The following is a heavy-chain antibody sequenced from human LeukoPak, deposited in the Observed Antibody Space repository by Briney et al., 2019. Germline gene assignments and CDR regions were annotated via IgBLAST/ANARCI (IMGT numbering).Heavy chain of an antibody. CDR3: ARESSSWYGDY. J-gene: IGHJ4*02. V-gene: IGHV1-2*04. CDR2: INPNSGGT. CDR1: GYTFTGYY. Sequence: ASVKVSCKASGYTFTGYYMHWVRQAPGQGLEWMGWINPNSGGTNYAQKFQGWVTMTKDTSISTAYMELSRLRSDDTAVYYCARESSSWYGDYWGQGTLVTVSS. D-gene: IGHD6-13*01.